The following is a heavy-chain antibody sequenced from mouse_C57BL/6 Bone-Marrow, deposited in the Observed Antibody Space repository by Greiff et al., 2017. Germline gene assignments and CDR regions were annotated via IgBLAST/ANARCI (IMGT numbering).Heavy chain of an antibody. V-gene: IGHV1-78*01. CDR2: IYPRDGST. J-gene: IGHJ2*01. D-gene: IGHD1-1*01. Sequence: QVQLQQSDAELVKPGASVKISCKVSGYTFTDHTIHWMKQRPEQGLEWIGYIYPRDGSTKYNEKFKGKATLTADKSSSTAYMQLNSLTSEDSAVYCCAQYYGSRGRDYFDYWGQGTTLTVSS. CDR1: GYTFTDHT. CDR3: AQYYGSRGRDYFDY.